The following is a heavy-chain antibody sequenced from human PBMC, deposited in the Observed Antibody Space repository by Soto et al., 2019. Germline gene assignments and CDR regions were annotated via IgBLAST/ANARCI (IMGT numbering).Heavy chain of an antibody. V-gene: IGHV1-69*13. D-gene: IGHD6-19*01. CDR2: IIPIFGTA. CDR3: ARELSNRPGIAVAGIDGMDV. Sequence: ASVKVSCKASGGTFSSYAISWVRQAPGQGLEWMGGIIPIFGTANYAQKFQGRVTITADESTSTAYMELSSLRSEDTAVYYCARELSNRPGIAVAGIDGMDVWGQGTTVTVS. CDR1: GGTFSSYA. J-gene: IGHJ6*02.